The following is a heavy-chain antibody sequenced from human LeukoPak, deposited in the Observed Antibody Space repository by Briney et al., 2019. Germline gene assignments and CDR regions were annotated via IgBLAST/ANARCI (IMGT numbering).Heavy chain of an antibody. J-gene: IGHJ4*02. CDR1: GFTFSDNA. CDR2: ISSGGNT. V-gene: IGHV3-23*01. Sequence: GGSLRLSCAASGFTFSDNAMTWVRQAPGKGLEWVAVISSGGNTKYADSERGRFSISRDNSKNTLYLQMNSLRAEDTAVYYCAKHLGGNYFDRPFDYWGQGTLVTVSS. D-gene: IGHD3-22*01. CDR3: AKHLGGNYFDRPFDY.